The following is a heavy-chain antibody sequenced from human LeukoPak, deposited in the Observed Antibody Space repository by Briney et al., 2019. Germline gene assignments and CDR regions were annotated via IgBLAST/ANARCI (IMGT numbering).Heavy chain of an antibody. V-gene: IGHV3-11*01. CDR2: ISSSGDII. CDR3: ARGQLYSSNWYISAFDI. J-gene: IGHJ3*02. CDR1: GFTFSDYY. Sequence: GGSLRLSCAASGFTFSDYYISWIRQAPGKGLEWVAYISSSGDIIYFADSVKGRFTTSRDNANNSLYLQMNSLRAEDTAVYYCARGQLYSSNWYISAFDIWGQGTMVTVSS. D-gene: IGHD6-13*01.